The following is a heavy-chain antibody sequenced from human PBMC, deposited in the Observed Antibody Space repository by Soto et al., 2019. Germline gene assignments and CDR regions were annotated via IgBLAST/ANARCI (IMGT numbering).Heavy chain of an antibody. CDR1: GYTFTGYY. V-gene: IGHV1-2*04. CDR3: ARDRDGYNYVSY. Sequence: ASVKVSCKASGYTFTGYYTHWVRQAPGQGLEWMGWINANSGDTNYAQNFQGWVTLTRDTSISTAYMELSSLRSEDTAVHYCARDRDGYNYVSYWGQGTLVTVSS. CDR2: INANSGDT. D-gene: IGHD5-12*01. J-gene: IGHJ4*02.